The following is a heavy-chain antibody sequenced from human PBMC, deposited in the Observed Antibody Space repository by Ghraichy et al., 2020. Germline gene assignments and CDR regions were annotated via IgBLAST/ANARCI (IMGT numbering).Heavy chain of an antibody. V-gene: IGHV6-1*01. CDR2: TYYRSKWYN. Sequence: SQTLSLTCAISGDSVSSNSAAWNWIRQSPSRGLEWLGRTYYRSKWYNDYAVSVKSRITINPDTSKNQFSLQLNSVTPEDTAVYYCARDLEDNWGSVDYYYYGMDVWGQGTTVTVSS. CDR1: GDSVSSNSAA. CDR3: ARDLEDNWGSVDYYYYGMDV. D-gene: IGHD1-1*01. J-gene: IGHJ6*02.